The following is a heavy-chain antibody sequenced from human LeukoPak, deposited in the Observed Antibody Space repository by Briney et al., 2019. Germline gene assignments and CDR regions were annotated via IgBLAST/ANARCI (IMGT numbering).Heavy chain of an antibody. D-gene: IGHD4/OR15-4a*01. V-gene: IGHV4-39*01. CDR2: VYYSGST. CDR3: ARRDYAAWFDP. Sequence: PSETLSFTRNVSGDSITSGAFYWAWIRQSPGKGLEWIGNVYYSGSTQYNPSLRGRVSISMDKTKNQFSLNLNSVSVTDTAIYYCARRDYAAWFDPWGQGTLVSVSS. J-gene: IGHJ5*02. CDR1: GDSITSGAFY.